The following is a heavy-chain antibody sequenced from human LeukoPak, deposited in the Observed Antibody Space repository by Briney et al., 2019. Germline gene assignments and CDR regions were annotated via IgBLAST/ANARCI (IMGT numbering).Heavy chain of an antibody. CDR1: GFTFSSYG. J-gene: IGHJ4*02. CDR2: IRYDGSNK. V-gene: IGHV3-30*02. Sequence: GGSLRLSCAASGFTFSSYGMHWVRQAPGKGLEWVAFIRYDGSNKYYADSVKGRFAISRDNSKNTLYLQMNSLRAEDTAVYYCARGTRVGDYWGQGTLVTVSS. D-gene: IGHD2-15*01. CDR3: ARGTRVGDY.